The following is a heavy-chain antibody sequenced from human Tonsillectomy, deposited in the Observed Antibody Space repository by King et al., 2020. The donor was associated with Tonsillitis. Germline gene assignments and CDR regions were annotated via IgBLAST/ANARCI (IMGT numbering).Heavy chain of an antibody. CDR2: ISSSGSYI. CDR3: ARVDCTTTACPNWFDP. J-gene: IGHJ5*02. D-gene: IGHD2-8*01. CDR1: GFTFSSYT. V-gene: IGHV3-21*06. Sequence: VQLVESGGGLVKPGGSLRLSCAASGFTFSSYTMNWVRQAPGKGLEWVSYISSSGSYIYYADSVKGRFTISRDNAKNSLYLQMNSLRAEDTAIYYCARVDCTTTACPNWFDPWGQGTLVTVSS.